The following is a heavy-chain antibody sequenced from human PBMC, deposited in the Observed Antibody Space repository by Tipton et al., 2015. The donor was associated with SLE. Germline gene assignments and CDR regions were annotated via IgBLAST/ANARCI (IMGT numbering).Heavy chain of an antibody. Sequence: TLSLTRTVSGGSISSYYWSWIRQPPGKGLEWIGYIYYSGSTNYNPSLKSRVTISVDTSKNQFSLKLSSVTAADTAVYYCARADWSGYLFGYWGQGTLVTVSS. CDR1: GGSISSYY. J-gene: IGHJ4*02. CDR2: IYYSGST. V-gene: IGHV4-59*01. D-gene: IGHD3-3*01. CDR3: ARADWSGYLFGY.